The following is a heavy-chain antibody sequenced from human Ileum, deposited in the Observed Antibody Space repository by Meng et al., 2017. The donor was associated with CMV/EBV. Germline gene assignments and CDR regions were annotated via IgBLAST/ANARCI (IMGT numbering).Heavy chain of an antibody. CDR1: GFSFSSFW. D-gene: IGHD6-13*01. CDR3: ARVASSSWVGWYFDY. J-gene: IGHJ4*02. Sequence: GESLKISCAASGFSFSSFWMSWVRQAPGKGLEWVANIKQDGSEKFYVDSVKGRFTISRDNAKNSLYLQMDSLRADDTAIYYCARVASSSWVGWYFDYWGQGALVTVSS. CDR2: IKQDGSEK. V-gene: IGHV3-7*01.